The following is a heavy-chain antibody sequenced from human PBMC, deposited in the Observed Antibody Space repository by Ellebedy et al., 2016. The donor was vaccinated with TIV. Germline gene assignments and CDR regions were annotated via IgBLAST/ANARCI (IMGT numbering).Heavy chain of an antibody. J-gene: IGHJ6*02. CDR1: GGSISSGGYY. Sequence: LRLXXTVSGGSISSGGYYWSWIRQHPGKGLEWIGYIYYSGSTYYNPSLKSRVTISVDTSKNQFSLKLSSVTAADTAVYYCARDGPYYGAGGMDVWGQGTTVTVSS. D-gene: IGHD3-10*01. V-gene: IGHV4-31*03. CDR3: ARDGPYYGAGGMDV. CDR2: IYYSGST.